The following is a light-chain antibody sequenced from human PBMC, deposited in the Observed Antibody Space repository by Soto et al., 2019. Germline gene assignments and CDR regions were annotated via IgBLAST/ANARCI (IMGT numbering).Light chain of an antibody. Sequence: EIVLTQYPRTLSLSPGERATVCCRASQSVSSSYLAWYQQKPGQAPRLLIYGASTRATGFPARFSGSGSGTEFTLTISSLQSEDFAVYYCQQYKNWPLTFGGGTKVDI. CDR1: QSVSSSY. CDR3: QQYKNWPLT. J-gene: IGKJ4*01. V-gene: IGKV3-15*01. CDR2: GAS.